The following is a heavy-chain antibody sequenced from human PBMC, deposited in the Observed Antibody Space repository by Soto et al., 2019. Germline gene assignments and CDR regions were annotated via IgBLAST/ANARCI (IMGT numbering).Heavy chain of an antibody. CDR1: GYTFTSYG. Sequence: QVQLVQSGAEVKKPGASVKVSCKASGYTFTSYGISWERQAPGQGLEWMRWISAYNGKTNYAQKLQGRVTMTTDTSTSTAYVELRSLRSDDRAVYYCARDGKYSGYVGCVDYWGQGTLVTVSS. V-gene: IGHV1-18*01. CDR3: ARDGKYSGYVGCVDY. D-gene: IGHD5-12*01. J-gene: IGHJ4*02. CDR2: ISAYNGKT.